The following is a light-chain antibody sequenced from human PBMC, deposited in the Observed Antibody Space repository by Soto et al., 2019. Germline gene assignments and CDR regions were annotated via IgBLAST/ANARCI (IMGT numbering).Light chain of an antibody. CDR1: SSDVGSYNL. V-gene: IGLV2-23*01. CDR3: QSYDTSLSGAI. J-gene: IGLJ2*01. CDR2: EGS. Sequence: QSVLTQPASVSGSPGQSITISCTGTSSDVGSYNLVSWYQQHPGKAPKLMIYEGSKRPSGVSNRFSGSKSGNTASLTISGLQAEDEADYYCQSYDTSLSGAIFGAGTKLTVL.